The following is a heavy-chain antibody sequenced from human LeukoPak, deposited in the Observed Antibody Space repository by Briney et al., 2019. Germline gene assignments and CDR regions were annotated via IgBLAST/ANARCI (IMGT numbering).Heavy chain of an antibody. J-gene: IGHJ4*02. CDR1: GFTFSSYA. CDR3: AKEGGVTYYDFWSEVGYFDY. D-gene: IGHD3-3*01. V-gene: IGHV3-23*01. CDR2: ISGSGGST. Sequence: GGSLRLSCAASGFTFSSYAMSWVRQAPGKGLEWVSAISGSGGSTYYADSVKGRFTISRDNSKNTLYLQMNSLRAEDTAVYYCAKEGGVTYYDFWSEVGYFDYWGQGTLVTVSS.